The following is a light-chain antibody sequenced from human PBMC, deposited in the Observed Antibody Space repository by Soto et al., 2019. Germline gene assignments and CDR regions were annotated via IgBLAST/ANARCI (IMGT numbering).Light chain of an antibody. CDR2: AAS. Sequence: EIVMTQSPATLSVSPGERATLSCRASQGVSTNLAWYQQKPGQAPRLLIYAASTLPSGVPARFSGSGSGTEFTLPISSLQSADFAVYYCQQHNNWPPWTFGQGTKVDIK. J-gene: IGKJ1*01. CDR3: QQHNNWPPWT. CDR1: QGVSTN. V-gene: IGKV3-15*01.